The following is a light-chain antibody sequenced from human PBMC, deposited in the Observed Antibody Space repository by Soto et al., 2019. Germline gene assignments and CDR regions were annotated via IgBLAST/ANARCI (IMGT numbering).Light chain of an antibody. Sequence: QSALTQPASVSGSPGQSITISCTGTGSDVLTFDAVSWYQHQPGRAPKLIIYEGNKRPSGVSHRFSGPRSGNMASLTISGLQPEDEADYYRCSCVYTNSWVFGGGTKLTVL. CDR1: GSDVLTFDA. CDR3: CSCVYTNSWV. CDR2: EGN. J-gene: IGLJ3*02. V-gene: IGLV2-23*01.